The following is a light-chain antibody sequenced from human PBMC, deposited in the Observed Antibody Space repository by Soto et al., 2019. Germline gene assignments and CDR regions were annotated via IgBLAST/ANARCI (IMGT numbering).Light chain of an antibody. CDR3: QVWDDNSDHHV. CDR1: NNDIGGFPY. CDR2: AVT. Sequence: QSALTQPRSVSGSPGQSVTISCTGTNNDIGGFPYVSWYQQVPGKAPKLMISAVTQRPSGVPERFSGSNSGNTATLTISRVEAGDEADYHCQVWDDNSDHHVFGTGTKLTVL. V-gene: IGLV2-11*01. J-gene: IGLJ1*01.